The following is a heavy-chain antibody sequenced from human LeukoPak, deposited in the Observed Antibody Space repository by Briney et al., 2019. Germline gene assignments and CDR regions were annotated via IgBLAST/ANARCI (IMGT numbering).Heavy chain of an antibody. V-gene: IGHV3-23*01. J-gene: IGHJ5*02. CDR2: ISGSGGST. Sequence: GGSLRLSCAASGFTFSSYAMSWVRQAPGKGLEWVSAISGSGGSTYYVDSVRGRFTVSRDNSKNTLYLQLNSLRAEDTAVYYCANGPVTIFGVVIDNWFDPWGQGTLVTVSS. CDR3: ANGPVTIFGVVIDNWFDP. CDR1: GFTFSSYA. D-gene: IGHD3-3*01.